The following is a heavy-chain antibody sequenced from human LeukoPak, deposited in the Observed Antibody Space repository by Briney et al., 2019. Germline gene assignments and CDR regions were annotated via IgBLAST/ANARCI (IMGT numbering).Heavy chain of an antibody. J-gene: IGHJ3*02. V-gene: IGHV4-59*12. Sequence: ASETLSLTCTVSGGSISSYYWSWIRQPPGKGLEWIGYIYYSGSTNYNPSLKSRVTISVDTSKNQFSLKVRSMTAADTAVYYCAREVNIPTGATDNAFDIWGQGTMVTVSS. CDR1: GGSISSYY. D-gene: IGHD1-1*01. CDR3: AREVNIPTGATDNAFDI. CDR2: IYYSGST.